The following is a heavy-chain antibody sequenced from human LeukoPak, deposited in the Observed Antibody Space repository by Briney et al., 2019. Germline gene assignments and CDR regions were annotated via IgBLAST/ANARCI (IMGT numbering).Heavy chain of an antibody. Sequence: GGSLRLSCAASGFTFDDYGMSWVRQAPGKGLEWVSGINWNGGSTGYADSVKGRFTISRDNAKNSLYLQMNSLRAEDTALYYCARGLGVVVPAAIPVYGMDVWGQGTTVTVSS. J-gene: IGHJ6*02. CDR3: ARGLGVVVPAAIPVYGMDV. CDR2: INWNGGST. CDR1: GFTFDDYG. D-gene: IGHD2-2*01. V-gene: IGHV3-20*04.